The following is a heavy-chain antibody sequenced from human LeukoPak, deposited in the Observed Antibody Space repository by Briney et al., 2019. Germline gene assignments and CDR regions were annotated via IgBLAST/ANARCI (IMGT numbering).Heavy chain of an antibody. V-gene: IGHV4-39*01. J-gene: IGHJ4*02. CDR1: RSHW. CDR3: ARRPRGDPFDY. CDR2: IYYSGST. Sequence: RSHWMSWVRQPPGKGLEWIGSIYYSGSTYYNPSLKSRVTISVDTSKNQFSLKLSSVTAADTAVYYCARRPRGDPFDYWGQGTLVTVSS. D-gene: IGHD3-16*01.